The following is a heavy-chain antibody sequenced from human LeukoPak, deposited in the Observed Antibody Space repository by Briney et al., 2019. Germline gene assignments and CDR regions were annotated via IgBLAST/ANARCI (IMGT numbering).Heavy chain of an antibody. CDR3: AREDG. J-gene: IGHJ4*02. V-gene: IGHV3-30*02. Sequence: GRSLRLSCAASGFTFSSYGMHWVRQAPGKGLDWVAFIRYDGSNKFYSDSVRGRFTISRDNSKSTLYLQMNSLRPEDTAVYYCAREDGWGQGTLVTVSS. CDR2: IRYDGSNK. D-gene: IGHD4-17*01. CDR1: GFTFSSYG.